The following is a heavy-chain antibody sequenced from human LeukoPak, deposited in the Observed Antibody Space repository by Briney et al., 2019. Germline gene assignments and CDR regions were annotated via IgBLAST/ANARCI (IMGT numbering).Heavy chain of an antibody. CDR1: GFTFDDYA. J-gene: IGHJ4*02. V-gene: IGHV3-9*01. CDR2: ISWNSGSI. D-gene: IGHD3-10*01. Sequence: GGSLRLSCAASGFTFDDYAMHWVRQAPGKGLEWVSGISWNSGSIGYADSVKGRFTISRDNAKNSLYLQMNSLRAEDTALYYCAKDTKIIYGSGSYGDWGQGTLVTVSS. CDR3: AKDTKIIYGSGSYGD.